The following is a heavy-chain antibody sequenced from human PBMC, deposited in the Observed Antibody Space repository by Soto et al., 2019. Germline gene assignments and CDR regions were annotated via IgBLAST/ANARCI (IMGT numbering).Heavy chain of an antibody. J-gene: IGHJ6*02. V-gene: IGHV1-18*04. CDR2: ISAYNGNT. CDR1: GYTFTSYG. CDR3: ARGKRYCSSTSCYTTDYYYYGMDV. Sequence: ASVKVSCKASGYTFTSYGISWMRQAPGQGLEWMGWISAYNGNTNYAQKLQGRVTMTTDTSTSTAYMELRSLRSDDTAVYYCARGKRYCSSTSCYTTDYYYYGMDVWGQGTTVTVSS. D-gene: IGHD2-2*02.